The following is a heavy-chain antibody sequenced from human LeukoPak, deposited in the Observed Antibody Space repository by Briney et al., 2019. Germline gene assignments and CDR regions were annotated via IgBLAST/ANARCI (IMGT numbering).Heavy chain of an antibody. CDR3: ARSSGKNSCFDP. J-gene: IGHJ5*02. CDR2: IYYSGST. CDR1: GGSISSGGYY. D-gene: IGHD4-23*01. Sequence: PSQTLSLTCTVSGGSISSGGYYWSWIRQHPGKGLEWIGYIYYSGSTYYNPSLKSRVTISVDTSKNQFSLKLSSVTAADTAVYYCARSSGKNSCFDPWGQGTLVTVSS. V-gene: IGHV4-31*03.